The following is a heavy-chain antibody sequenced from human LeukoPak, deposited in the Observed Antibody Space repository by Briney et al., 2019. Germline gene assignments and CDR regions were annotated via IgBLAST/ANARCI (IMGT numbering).Heavy chain of an antibody. V-gene: IGHV3-53*01. D-gene: IGHD3-22*01. CDR3: ARGLYYYDSSGYYYY. CDR2: IYYSGST. Sequence: PGGSLRLSCAASGFTVSSNCMSWVRQAPGKGLEWDSVIYYSGSTYYADSVKGRFTISRDNSKNTLYLQMNSLRAEDTAVYYCARGLYYYDSSGYYYYWGQGTLVTVSS. CDR1: GFTVSSNC. J-gene: IGHJ4*02.